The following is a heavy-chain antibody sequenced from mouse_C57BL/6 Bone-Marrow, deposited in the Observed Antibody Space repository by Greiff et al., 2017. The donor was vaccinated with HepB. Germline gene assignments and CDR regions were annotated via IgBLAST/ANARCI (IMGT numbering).Heavy chain of an antibody. CDR3: ARAYYSNYAFDY. CDR1: GFTFSDYY. CDR2: INYDGSST. Sequence: EVMLVESEGGLVQPGSSMKLSCTASGFTFSDYYMAWVRQVPEKGLEWVANINYDGSSTYYLDSLKSRFIISRDNAKNILYLQMSSLKSEDTATYYCARAYYSNYAFDYWGQGTTLTVSS. D-gene: IGHD2-5*01. J-gene: IGHJ2*01. V-gene: IGHV5-16*01.